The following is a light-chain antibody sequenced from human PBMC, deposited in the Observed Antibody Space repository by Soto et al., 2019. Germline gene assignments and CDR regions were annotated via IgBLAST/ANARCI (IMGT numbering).Light chain of an antibody. J-gene: IGKJ5*01. CDR3: QQRNVRPPIT. V-gene: IGKV3-11*01. CDR1: QSIRTS. CDR2: DST. Sequence: VLTQSPSTLSLSPGERATLSCRASQSIRTSLAWYQQKSGKPPRLVIYDSTLRANGVPDRFGGSRSGTEFTLTINSLEPEDFAVYYCQQRNVRPPITFGQGTRLEIK.